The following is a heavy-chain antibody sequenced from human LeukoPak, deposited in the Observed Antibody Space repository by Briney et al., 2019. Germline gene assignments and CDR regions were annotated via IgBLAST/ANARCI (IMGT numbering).Heavy chain of an antibody. CDR1: GFTVSSNY. Sequence: GGSLRLSCTPSGFTVSSNYMSWVRQAPGKGLEWVSVIYIGGSTYYADSVKGRFTISRDISKNTLYLQMNSLRAEDTAVYYCARDWGYCSSTSCHVFDYWGQGTLVTVSS. CDR2: IYIGGST. J-gene: IGHJ4*02. D-gene: IGHD2-2*01. CDR3: ARDWGYCSSTSCHVFDY. V-gene: IGHV3-53*01.